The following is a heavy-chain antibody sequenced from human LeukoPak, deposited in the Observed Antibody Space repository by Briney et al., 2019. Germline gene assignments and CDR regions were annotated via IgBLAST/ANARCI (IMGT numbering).Heavy chain of an antibody. CDR3: ARGPLRGVRGVIIGWFDP. CDR2: ISSSSSYT. J-gene: IGHJ5*02. CDR1: GFTFSDYY. V-gene: IGHV3-11*06. Sequence: PGGSLRLSCAASGFTFSDYYMSWIRQAPGKGLEWASYISSSSSYTNYADSVKGRFTISRDNAKNSLYLQMNSLRAEDTAVYCCARGPLRGVRGVIIGWFDPWGQGTLVTVSS. D-gene: IGHD3-10*01.